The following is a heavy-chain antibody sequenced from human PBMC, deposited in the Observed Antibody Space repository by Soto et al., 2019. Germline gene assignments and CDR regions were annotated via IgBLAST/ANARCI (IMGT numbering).Heavy chain of an antibody. D-gene: IGHD3-10*01. J-gene: IGHJ6*02. CDR3: AAPRDEYGSGVSWFTYGMDI. Sequence: PGGSLRLSCLASGFTFSAFAMTWVRHVPGRXLEWVASLDGAGGSTYYAESVRGRFSISRDNSQNTLFLQMKRLTVDDTAIYYCAAPRDEYGSGVSWFTYGMDIWGQGTTVTVSS. CDR1: GFTFSAFA. V-gene: IGHV3-23*01. CDR2: LDGAGGST.